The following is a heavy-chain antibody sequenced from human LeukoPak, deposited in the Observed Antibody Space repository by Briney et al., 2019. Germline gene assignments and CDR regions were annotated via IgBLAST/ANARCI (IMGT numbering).Heavy chain of an antibody. CDR2: INQNSGGT. CDR3: AREGWDPHLEY. D-gene: IGHD1-26*01. J-gene: IGHJ4*02. V-gene: IGHV1-2*02. CDR1: GYNFIDFS. Sequence: ASVKVSCKASGYNFIDFSMHWVRQAPGQGLEWMGWINQNSGGTNYAQNFQGRVTMTWDPSISTAYMELRSLRYDDTAVYYCAREGWDPHLEYWGQGTLVTVSS.